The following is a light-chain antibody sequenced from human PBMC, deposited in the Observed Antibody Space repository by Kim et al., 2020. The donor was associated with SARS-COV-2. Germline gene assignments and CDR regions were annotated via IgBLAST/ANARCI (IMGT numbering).Light chain of an antibody. CDR1: SSDVGSNNL. J-gene: IGLJ1*01. V-gene: IGLV2-14*03. CDR2: DAD. CDR3: VSYTSSNTYV. Sequence: QSVLTQPASVSGSPGQSITVTCTGTSSDVGSNNLVSWYQQHPGKAPKLMIYDADRRPSGVSNRFSASKSGNTASLSISGLQTDDEADYYCVSYTSSNTYVFGTGTKVTVL.